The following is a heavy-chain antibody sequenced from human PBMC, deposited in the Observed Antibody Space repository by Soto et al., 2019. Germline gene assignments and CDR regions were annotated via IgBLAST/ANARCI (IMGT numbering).Heavy chain of an antibody. CDR1: GFTLSRYW. J-gene: IGHJ4*02. D-gene: IGHD3-22*01. CDR3: ARERHYYDSNDYIAY. Sequence: GGSLRLSCAASGFTLSRYWMTWVRQAPGKGLEWVADIKQDGSEKYYVDSVKGRFTISRDNAKNSLYLQMNSLRAEDTAVYYCARERHYYDSNDYIAYWGQGTLVTVSS. V-gene: IGHV3-7*03. CDR2: IKQDGSEK.